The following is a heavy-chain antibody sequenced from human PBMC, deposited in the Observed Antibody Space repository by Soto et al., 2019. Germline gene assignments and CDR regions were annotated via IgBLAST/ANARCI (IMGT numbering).Heavy chain of an antibody. Sequence: GGSLRLSCAASGFTFSSYEMNWVRQAPGKGLEWVSYISSSGSTIYYADSVKGRFTISRDNAKNSLYLQMNSLRAEDTAVYYCARGRYDYVWGSYIGSYGMDVWGQGTTVTVSS. CDR1: GFTFSSYE. J-gene: IGHJ6*02. CDR2: ISSSGSTI. CDR3: ARGRYDYVWGSYIGSYGMDV. D-gene: IGHD3-16*01. V-gene: IGHV3-48*03.